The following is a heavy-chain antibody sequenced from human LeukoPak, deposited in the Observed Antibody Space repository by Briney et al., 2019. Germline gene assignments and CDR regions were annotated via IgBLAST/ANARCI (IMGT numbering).Heavy chain of an antibody. CDR3: AKGPLRGTAAAIDY. CDR2: ISYDGRNI. J-gene: IGHJ4*02. V-gene: IGHV3-30*18. D-gene: IGHD2-2*01. CDR1: GFTFRNYY. Sequence: GGSLRLSCAASGFTFRNYYMHWVRQAPGKGLEWVAVISYDGRNIHYPDSVKGRFTTSRDISTDTLWLQMDSLRTEDTAVYYCAKGPLRGTAAAIDYWGQGTLVTVSS.